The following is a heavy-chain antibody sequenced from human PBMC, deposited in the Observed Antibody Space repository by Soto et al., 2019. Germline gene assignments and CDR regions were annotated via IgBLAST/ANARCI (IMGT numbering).Heavy chain of an antibody. CDR2: VSPIWGS. D-gene: IGHD3-10*01. J-gene: IGHJ6*02. CDR3: ARQGFVARHGLVDG. Sequence: QVLLQESGPGLVKPSETLSLSCTVSGDSISSYYWGWIRQPPGKEMEWIGYVSPIWGSAYNPSLQSRVAISLDSSRSQFSLELTSVTDTDTAVYYGARQGFVARHGLVDGWGQGTTVTVSS. V-gene: IGHV4-4*08. CDR1: GDSISSYY.